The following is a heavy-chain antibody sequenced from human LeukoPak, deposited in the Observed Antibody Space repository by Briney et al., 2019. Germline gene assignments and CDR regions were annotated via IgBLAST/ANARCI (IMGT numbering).Heavy chain of an antibody. CDR1: GFTFSSYG. Sequence: GGSLRLSCAASGFTFSSYGMHWVRQAPGKGLEWVAVIWYDGSNKYYADSVKGRFTISRDNSKNTLYLQMNSLRAEDTAVYYCARDSLGATPGYWGQGTLVTVSS. CDR2: IWYDGSNK. CDR3: ARDSLGATPGY. V-gene: IGHV3-33*08. D-gene: IGHD1-26*01. J-gene: IGHJ4*02.